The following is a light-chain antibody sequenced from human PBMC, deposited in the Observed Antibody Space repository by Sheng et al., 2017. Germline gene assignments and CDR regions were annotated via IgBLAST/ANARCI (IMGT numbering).Light chain of an antibody. CDR1: SGHSSYA. CDR3: QTWGSGIRV. CDR2: VNSDGSH. J-gene: IGLJ3*02. Sequence: QLVLTQSPSASASLGASVKLTCTLSSGHSSYAIAWHQQQPEKGPRYLMKVNSDGSHIKGDGIPDRFSGSSSGAERYLTISSLQSEDEADYYCQTWGSGIRVFGGGTKADRP. V-gene: IGLV4-69*01.